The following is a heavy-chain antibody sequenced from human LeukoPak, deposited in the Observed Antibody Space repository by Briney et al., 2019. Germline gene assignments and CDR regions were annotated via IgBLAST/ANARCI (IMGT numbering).Heavy chain of an antibody. CDR1: GFTFSSDS. V-gene: IGHV3-21*01. D-gene: IGHD6-19*01. Sequence: GRSLTLSCAASGFTFSSDSMNWVRQAPRKGLEWVSSISSSSSYIYYADSVKGRFTISRDNAKNSLYLQMNSLRAEDTAVYYCSRYGKITIAVAQHPSDYWGQGTLVTVSS. J-gene: IGHJ4*02. CDR2: ISSSSSYI. CDR3: SRYGKITIAVAQHPSDY.